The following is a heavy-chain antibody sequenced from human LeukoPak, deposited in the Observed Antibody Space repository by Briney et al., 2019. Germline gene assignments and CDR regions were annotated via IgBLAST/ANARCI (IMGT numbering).Heavy chain of an antibody. CDR3: ARGVLTGSSSAFDL. CDR2: INSDGGAT. CDR1: GFIFSDYW. J-gene: IGHJ3*01. Sequence: GGSLRLSCVASGFIFSDYWLHWVRQGPGKGLVWVSRINSDGGATTHANSVKGRFTISRDNAKNTLYLEMNSLRAEDTAVYYCARGVLTGSSSAFDLWGQGTMVTVSS. V-gene: IGHV3-74*01. D-gene: IGHD1-26*01.